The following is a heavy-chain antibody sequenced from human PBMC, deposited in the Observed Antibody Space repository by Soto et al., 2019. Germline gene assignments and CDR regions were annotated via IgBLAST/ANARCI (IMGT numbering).Heavy chain of an antibody. CDR2: IYYSGST. Sequence: QVQLQESGPGLVKPSQTLSLTCTVSGGSISSGGYYWSWIRQHPGKGLEWIGYIYYSGSTYYNPSIKSRXIIXVXKSKNQFSLKLSSVTAADTAVYYCARLDYGDSTFDYWGQGTLVTVSS. D-gene: IGHD4-17*01. J-gene: IGHJ4*02. CDR3: ARLDYGDSTFDY. CDR1: GGSISSGGYY. V-gene: IGHV4-31*03.